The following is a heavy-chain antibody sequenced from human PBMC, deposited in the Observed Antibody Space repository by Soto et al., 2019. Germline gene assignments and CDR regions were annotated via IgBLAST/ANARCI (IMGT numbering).Heavy chain of an antibody. CDR3: ARNRLDGYDFDT. Sequence: QVQLQESGPGLVKPSGTLSLTCTVSNGSISSSNWWSWVRQSPGKGLEWIGEVAQNGYIGSIPSLKSRLTILLDKPTNRFSLRMTSVTAADTAVYYCARNRLDGYDFDTWGQGILVTVSS. CDR2: VAQNGYI. D-gene: IGHD5-12*01. J-gene: IGHJ4*02. V-gene: IGHV4-4*02. CDR1: NGSISSSNW.